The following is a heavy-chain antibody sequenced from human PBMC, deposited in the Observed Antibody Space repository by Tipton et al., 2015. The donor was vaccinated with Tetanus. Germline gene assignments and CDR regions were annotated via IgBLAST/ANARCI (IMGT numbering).Heavy chain of an antibody. CDR1: GFTFSNHW. Sequence: SLRLSCAASGFTFSNHWMYWVRQTPGKGLEWASRISGDGQTTRYADSLKGRLTISRDNVKNTVYVQMNSLRVEDTAVYHCVRGGNGLDVWGQGTTVTVSS. CDR3: VRGGNGLDV. J-gene: IGHJ6*02. CDR2: ISGDGQTT. D-gene: IGHD6-25*01. V-gene: IGHV3-74*01.